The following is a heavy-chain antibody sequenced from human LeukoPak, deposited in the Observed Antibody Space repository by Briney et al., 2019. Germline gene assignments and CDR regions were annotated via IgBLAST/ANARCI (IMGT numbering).Heavy chain of an antibody. CDR1: GYTFTSYG. D-gene: IGHD2-2*01. Sequence: ASVKVSCKASGYTFTSYGISWVRQAPGQGLEWMGWISAYNGNTNYAQKLQGRVTMTTDTSTSTAYMELRSLRSDDTAVYYCASGAAPAAMAEFDYWGQGTLVTVSS. J-gene: IGHJ4*02. V-gene: IGHV1-18*01. CDR3: ASGAAPAAMAEFDY. CDR2: ISAYNGNT.